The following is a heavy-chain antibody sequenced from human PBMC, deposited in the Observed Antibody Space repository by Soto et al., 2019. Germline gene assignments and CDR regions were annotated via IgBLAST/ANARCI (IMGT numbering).Heavy chain of an antibody. J-gene: IGHJ3*02. Sequence: GGSLRLSCGASGFTSSSYSMNWVRQAPGKGLEWVSSISSRSAYIFYADSVKGRFIISRDNAKNSLYLQMNSLRAEDTAVYYCARTGEIHSAFDIWGQGTMVTVSS. CDR2: ISSRSAYI. V-gene: IGHV3-21*01. CDR1: GFTSSSYS. CDR3: ARTGEIHSAFDI. D-gene: IGHD3-10*01.